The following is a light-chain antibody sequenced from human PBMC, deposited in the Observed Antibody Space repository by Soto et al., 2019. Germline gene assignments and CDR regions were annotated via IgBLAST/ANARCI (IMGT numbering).Light chain of an antibody. CDR1: QTISSW. Sequence: DIQMTQSPSTLSGSVGDRVTITCRASQTISSWLARYQQKPGKAPTLRIYKPSTLKSGVPSRFSGSGSGTEFTLTISSLQPDDFATYHCQHYNSYSEAFGQGTKLDSK. V-gene: IGKV1-5*03. CDR2: KPS. CDR3: QHYNSYSEA. J-gene: IGKJ1*01.